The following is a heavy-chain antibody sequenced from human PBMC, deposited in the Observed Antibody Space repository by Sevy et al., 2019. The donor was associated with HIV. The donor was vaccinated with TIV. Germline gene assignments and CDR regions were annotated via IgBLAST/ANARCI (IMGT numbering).Heavy chain of an antibody. CDR1: GFTVSSNY. CDR2: IYSGGSI. D-gene: IGHD5-12*01. Sequence: GGSLRLSCAASGFTVSSNYMSWVRQAPGKGLEWVSIIYSGGSIYYADSVKGRFTISGDNSKNTRYLQMNSLGAEDTAMYYCARGSGGYDEGYFDYWGQGTLVTVSS. J-gene: IGHJ4*02. V-gene: IGHV3-53*01. CDR3: ARGSGGYDEGYFDY.